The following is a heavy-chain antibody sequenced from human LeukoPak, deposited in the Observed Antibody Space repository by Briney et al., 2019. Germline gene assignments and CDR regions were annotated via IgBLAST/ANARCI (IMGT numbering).Heavy chain of an antibody. Sequence: SETLSLTCTVSGGSISSYYWSWIRQPPGKGLEWIGYIYYSGSTNYNPSLKSRVTISVDTSKNQFSLKLSSVAAADTAVYYCARGGYSDHFDYWGQGTLVTVSS. J-gene: IGHJ4*02. D-gene: IGHD5-12*01. CDR3: ARGGYSDHFDY. V-gene: IGHV4-59*01. CDR1: GGSISSYY. CDR2: IYYSGST.